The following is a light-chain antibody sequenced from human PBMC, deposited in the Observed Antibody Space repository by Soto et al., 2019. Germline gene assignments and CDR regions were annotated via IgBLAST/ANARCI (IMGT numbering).Light chain of an antibody. J-gene: IGKJ5*01. V-gene: IGKV3-20*01. CDR3: QQYGSSPPGIT. Sequence: EIVLTQSPGTLSLAPGERARLSCRASQSVSSSYLAWYQQKPGQAPRLLIYGASSRATGIPDRFSGSGSGTDFTLTISRLEPEDFAVYYCQQYGSSPPGITFGQGTRLEIK. CDR1: QSVSSSY. CDR2: GAS.